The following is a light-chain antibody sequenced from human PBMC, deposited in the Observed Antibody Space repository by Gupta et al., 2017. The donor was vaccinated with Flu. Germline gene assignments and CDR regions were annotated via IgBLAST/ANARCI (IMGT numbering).Light chain of an antibody. V-gene: IGKV1-39*01. CDR3: HQSVRSPIT. CDR2: TAS. Sequence: GDTITIACRTSPTIALYLNWYQQKSAKAPKLLIHTASTMQSGVPSRFSGSGFGANFNLTISGLQPEDFATYFCHQSVRSPITFGWGTKLEIK. J-gene: IGKJ4*01. CDR1: PTIALY.